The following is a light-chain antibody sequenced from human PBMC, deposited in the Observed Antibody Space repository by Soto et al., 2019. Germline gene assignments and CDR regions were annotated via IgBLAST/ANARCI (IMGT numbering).Light chain of an antibody. V-gene: IGLV4-69*01. CDR3: QTWDTGARVV. CDR2: LSSDGSH. CDR1: SGHSSYA. Sequence: QPVLTQSPSASASLGASVKLTCTLSSGHSSYAIAWHQQQPEKGPRYLMKLSSDGSHSKGDGIPDRFSGSSSGAERYLTISILQSEYEADYYCQTWDTGARVVFGGGTQLTVL. J-gene: IGLJ2*01.